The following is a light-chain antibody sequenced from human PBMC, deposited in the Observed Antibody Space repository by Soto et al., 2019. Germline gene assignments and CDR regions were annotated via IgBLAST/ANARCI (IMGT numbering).Light chain of an antibody. CDR2: GNR. V-gene: IGLV1-40*01. J-gene: IGLJ3*02. Sequence: QSVLTQPPSVSGAPGQRVTISCTGNNSNPGAGYDVHWYQQLPGAAPKLVIFGNRNRPSGVPERFSGSKSGTSASLAITGLQAEDEADYYCQAYDYSLTAVVFGGGTKLTVL. CDR3: QAYDYSLTAVV. CDR1: NSNPGAGYD.